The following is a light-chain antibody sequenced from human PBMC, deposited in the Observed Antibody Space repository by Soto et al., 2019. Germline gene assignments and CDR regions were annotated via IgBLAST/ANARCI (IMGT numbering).Light chain of an antibody. Sequence: QSVLTQPASVSGSPGQSITISCTGNSSDVGSYNVVSWYQQHPGKAPKLMIYEVSKRPSGVSNRFSGSKSGNTASLTISGLQAEDEADYYCCSYADSSTQFGGGTKLTVL. J-gene: IGLJ2*01. V-gene: IGLV2-23*02. CDR1: SSDVGSYNV. CDR3: CSYADSSTQ. CDR2: EVS.